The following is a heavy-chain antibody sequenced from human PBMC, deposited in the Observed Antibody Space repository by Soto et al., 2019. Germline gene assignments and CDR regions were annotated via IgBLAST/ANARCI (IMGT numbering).Heavy chain of an antibody. J-gene: IGHJ4*02. CDR2: IYYSGST. CDR1: GGSISSSSYY. CDR3: ARAFDILTRYYFDY. V-gene: IGHV4-39*01. D-gene: IGHD3-9*01. Sequence: SETLSLTCTVSGGSISSSSYYWGWIRQPPGKGLEWIGSIYYSGSTYYNPSLKSRVTISVDTSKNQFSLKLSSVTAADTAVYYCARAFDILTRYYFDYWGQGTLVTVSS.